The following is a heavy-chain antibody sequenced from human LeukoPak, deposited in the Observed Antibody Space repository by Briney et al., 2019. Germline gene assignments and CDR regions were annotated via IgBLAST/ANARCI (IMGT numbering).Heavy chain of an antibody. CDR3: ARPIAVAGNENAFDI. Sequence: GSVKVSCKASGYTFTSYGISWVRQAPGQGLEWMGWISAYNGNTNYAQKLQGRVTMTTDTSTSTAYMELRSLRSDDTAVYYRARPIAVAGNENAFDIWGQGTMVTVSS. CDR1: GYTFTSYG. CDR2: ISAYNGNT. V-gene: IGHV1-18*01. D-gene: IGHD6-19*01. J-gene: IGHJ3*02.